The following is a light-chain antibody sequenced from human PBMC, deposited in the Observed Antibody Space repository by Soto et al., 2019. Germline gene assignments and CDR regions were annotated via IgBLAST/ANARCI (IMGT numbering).Light chain of an antibody. CDR1: QSISDT. J-gene: IGKJ1*01. V-gene: IGKV3-20*01. CDR2: GAS. Sequence: EIVLTQSPGTLSVSPGGRATLSCRASQSISDTLAWYQQKPGQAPRLLIYGASSRATGIPDRFSGSGSGTDFTLTISRLEPEDFAVYYCHQYDTSPRTFGQGTRWIS. CDR3: HQYDTSPRT.